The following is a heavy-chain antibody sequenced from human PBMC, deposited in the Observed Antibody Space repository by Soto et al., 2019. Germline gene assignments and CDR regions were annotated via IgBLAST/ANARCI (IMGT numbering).Heavy chain of an antibody. J-gene: IGHJ5*02. CDR2: IHYSGNT. V-gene: IGHV4-30-2*05. CDR1: GGSISSCGYS. Sequence: SETLSLTCAVSGGSISSCGYSWSWIRQPPGKGLEWIGYIHYSGNTYHNPSLKSRVTISVDTSKNQFSLRLNSVTAADTAVYYCARERTVTTNWFDPWGQGTLVTVSS. D-gene: IGHD4-4*01. CDR3: ARERTVTTNWFDP.